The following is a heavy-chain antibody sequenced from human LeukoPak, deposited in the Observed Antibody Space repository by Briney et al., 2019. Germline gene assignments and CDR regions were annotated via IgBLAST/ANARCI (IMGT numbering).Heavy chain of an antibody. CDR2: IHYSGNT. D-gene: IGHD2-2*01. J-gene: IGHJ5*01. CDR1: GGSINSYY. Sequence: SETLSLTCTVAGGSINSYYWSWIRQPPGKGLEWIGYIHYSGNTNYNPSLKSRVTISIDMYKKQFSLKLSSVTAADTAVYYCARLWGYCSSTSCYGASYFDSRGQGTLVTVSS. CDR3: ARLWGYCSSTSCYGASYFDS. V-gene: IGHV4-59*01.